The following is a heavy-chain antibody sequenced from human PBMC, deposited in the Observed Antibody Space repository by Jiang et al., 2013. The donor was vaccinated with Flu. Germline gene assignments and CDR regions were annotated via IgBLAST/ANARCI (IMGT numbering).Heavy chain of an antibody. J-gene: IGHJ6*01. CDR3: ARRLPPRKRITYFWSWLVLGARCSYGMD. CDR1: GFTFSSYA. D-gene: IGHD3-3*01. V-gene: IGHV3-30*01. Sequence: VQLVESGGGVVQPGRSLRLSCAASGFTFSSYAMHWVRQAPGKGLEWVAVISYDGSNKYYADSVKGRFTISRDNSKNTLYLQMNSLRAEDTAVYYCARRLPPRKRITYFWSWLVLGARCSYGMD. CDR2: ISYDGSNK.